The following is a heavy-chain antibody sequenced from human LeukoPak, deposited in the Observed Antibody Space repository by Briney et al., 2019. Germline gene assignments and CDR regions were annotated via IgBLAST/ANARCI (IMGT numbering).Heavy chain of an antibody. J-gene: IGHJ6*03. CDR2: IDHSGST. CDR3: ARTTEGYCSSASCFGFSYSYYMDV. Sequence: SETLSLTCSVSGDSISNFYWSWVRQPPGKGLEWIGYIDHSGSTSYNPSLKSRVTISIDTSKKQFSLKLSSVIAADTAVYYCARTTEGYCSSASCFGFSYSYYMDVWGKGTTVTISS. D-gene: IGHD2-2*01. V-gene: IGHV4-59*01. CDR1: GDSISNFY.